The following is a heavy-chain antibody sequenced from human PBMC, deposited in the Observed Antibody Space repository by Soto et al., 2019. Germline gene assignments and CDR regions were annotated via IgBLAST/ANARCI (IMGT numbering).Heavy chain of an antibody. CDR1: GFTFSNYA. J-gene: IGHJ4*02. CDR2: ITGGLSI. V-gene: IGHV3-23*01. CDR3: ARAVGTSPRFCLDY. Sequence: GESLKISCAASGFTFSNYAINWVRQAPGKGLEWVSVITGGLSIYYADSVMGRFIISRDNSKNTLYLQMNSLRAEDTAVYYCARAVGTSPRFCLDYWGQGALVTVSS.